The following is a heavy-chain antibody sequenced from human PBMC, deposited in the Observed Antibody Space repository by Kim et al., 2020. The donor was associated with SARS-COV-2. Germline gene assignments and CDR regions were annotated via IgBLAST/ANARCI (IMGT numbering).Heavy chain of an antibody. J-gene: IGHJ4*02. V-gene: IGHV3-7*01. CDR1: GFVFNNYW. Sequence: GGSLRLSCAASGFVFNNYWMGWVRQAPGKGLESVANINQDGSETYYVDSVRDRFAISRDNAKNSVFLQMNSLRVEDTAIYYCARCDWRSIDYWGQGARVTVSS. D-gene: IGHD2-21*01. CDR2: INQDGSET. CDR3: ARCDWRSIDY.